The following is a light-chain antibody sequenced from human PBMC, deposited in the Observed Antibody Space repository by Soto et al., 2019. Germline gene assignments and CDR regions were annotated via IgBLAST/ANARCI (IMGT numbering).Light chain of an antibody. CDR1: QSISSW. CDR2: KAS. J-gene: IGKJ1*01. CDR3: QHYNSYSEA. V-gene: IGKV1-5*03. Sequence: DIQMTQSPSALSASVGDRATITCRASQSISSWLAWYQQKPGKDPKLLIYKASTLKSGVPSRFSGSGSGTEFTLTISSLQPDDFATYYCQHYNSYSEAFGQGTKVDIK.